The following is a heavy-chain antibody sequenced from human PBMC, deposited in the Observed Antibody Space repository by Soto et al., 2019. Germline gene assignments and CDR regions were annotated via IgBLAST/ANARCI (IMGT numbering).Heavy chain of an antibody. CDR3: ARVPPSIAVAGVTYYFDY. CDR2: ISAYNGNT. CDR1: GYTFTSYG. V-gene: IGHV1-18*01. J-gene: IGHJ4*02. D-gene: IGHD6-19*01. Sequence: GASVKVSCKASGYTFTSYGISWVRQAPGQGLEWMGWISAYNGNTNYAQKLQGRVTMTTDTSTSTAYMELRSLRSDDTAVYYCARVPPSIAVAGVTYYFDYWGQGTLVTVSS.